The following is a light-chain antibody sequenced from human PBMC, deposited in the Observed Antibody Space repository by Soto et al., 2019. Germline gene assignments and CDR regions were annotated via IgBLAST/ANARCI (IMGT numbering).Light chain of an antibody. CDR3: SSYAGSNIFV. Sequence: QSVLTQPPSASGSPGQSVTISCTGTSSDVGGYNFVAWYQQHPGKAPKLMISEVSKRPSGVPDRFSGSKSGNTASLTVSWLQAEDEADYYCSSYAGSNIFVFGTGTKLTVL. V-gene: IGLV2-8*01. CDR1: SSDVGGYNF. CDR2: EVS. J-gene: IGLJ1*01.